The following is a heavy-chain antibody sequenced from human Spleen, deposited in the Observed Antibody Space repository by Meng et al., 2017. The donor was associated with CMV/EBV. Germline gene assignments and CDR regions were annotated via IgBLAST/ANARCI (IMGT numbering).Heavy chain of an antibody. J-gene: IGHJ4*02. CDR3: ARDPDLYLANIVVVVAATDGFAGGVLLLDY. Sequence: GGSLRLSCAASGFTFSSSAMHWVRQAPGKGLEWVAVISYDGSNKYYADSVKGRFTISRDNSKNTLYLQVNSLRAEDTAVYYCARDPDLYLANIVVVVAATDGFAGGVLLLDYWGQGTLVTVSS. V-gene: IGHV3-30*04. D-gene: IGHD2-15*01. CDR2: ISYDGSNK. CDR1: GFTFSSSA.